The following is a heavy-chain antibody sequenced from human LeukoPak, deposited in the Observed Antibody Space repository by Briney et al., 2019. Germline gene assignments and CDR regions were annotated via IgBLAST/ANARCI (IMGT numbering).Heavy chain of an antibody. Sequence: SQTLSFTCTVSGGSTSCGGYDWRWIRQHPEKCLECIGYIYYGRSTHYNPSLTTRATISVETSKNQFSLNLSSVTTAESACYYCASLWGAAPRPMDAFVIWGQGTMVTVSS. CDR2: IYYGRST. V-gene: IGHV4-31*03. D-gene: IGHD1-26*01. CDR3: ASLWGAAPRPMDAFVI. CDR1: GGSTSCGGYD. J-gene: IGHJ3*02.